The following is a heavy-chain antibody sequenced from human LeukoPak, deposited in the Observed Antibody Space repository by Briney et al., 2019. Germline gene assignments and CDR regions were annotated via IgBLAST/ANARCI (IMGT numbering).Heavy chain of an antibody. CDR3: AKISGIGDLGYFDY. Sequence: PGGSLRLSCAASGFTFNSYGMSWVRQAPGKRLEWVSGISGNGASTYYADSVKGRFTISRDNSKNTLYLQMNSLRAEDTAVYYCAKISGIGDLGYFDYWGQGTLVTVSS. J-gene: IGHJ4*02. D-gene: IGHD1-26*01. CDR2: ISGNGAST. V-gene: IGHV3-23*01. CDR1: GFTFNSYG.